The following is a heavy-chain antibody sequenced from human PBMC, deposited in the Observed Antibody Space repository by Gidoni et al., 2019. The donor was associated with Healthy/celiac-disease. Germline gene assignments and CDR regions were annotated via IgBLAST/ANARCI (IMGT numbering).Heavy chain of an antibody. CDR1: GYTLTALS. Sequence: QVQLVQSGAEVKKPGASVKVYCKVSGYTLTALSMHWVRQAPGKGLEWMGGFDPEDGETIYEQKFQGRVTMTEDTSTDTAYMELSSLRSEDTAVYYCATGASVTAIHYYGMDVWGQGTTVTVSS. D-gene: IGHD2-21*02. V-gene: IGHV1-24*01. CDR2: FDPEDGET. CDR3: ATGASVTAIHYYGMDV. J-gene: IGHJ6*02.